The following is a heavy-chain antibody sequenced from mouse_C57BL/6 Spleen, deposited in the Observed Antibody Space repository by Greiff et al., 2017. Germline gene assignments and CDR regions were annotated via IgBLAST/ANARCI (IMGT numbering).Heavy chain of an antibody. CDR1: GYSFTGYY. D-gene: IGHD2-4*01. J-gene: IGHJ4*01. CDR2: INPSTGCT. Sequence: VQLQQSGPELVKPGASVKISCKASGYSFTGYYMNWVKQSPETSLEWIGEINPSTGCTPYHQTFKAKSTLTVDKSSITAYMQLKSLTSEDSAVYYCARYYDYDYAMDDWGQGTSVTVSS. CDR3: ARYYDYDYAMDD. V-gene: IGHV1-42*01.